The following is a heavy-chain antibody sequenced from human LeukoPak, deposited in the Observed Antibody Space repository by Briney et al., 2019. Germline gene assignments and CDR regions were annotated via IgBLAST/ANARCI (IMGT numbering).Heavy chain of an antibody. CDR2: IYHSGST. Sequence: SETLSLTCTVSGGSISSYYWSWIRQPPGKGLEWIGYIYHSGSTYYNPSLKSRVTISVDRSKNQFSLKLSSVTAADTAVYYCAREPIAARPGYWGQGTLVTVSS. V-gene: IGHV4-59*12. J-gene: IGHJ4*02. CDR1: GGSISSYY. D-gene: IGHD6-6*01. CDR3: AREPIAARPGY.